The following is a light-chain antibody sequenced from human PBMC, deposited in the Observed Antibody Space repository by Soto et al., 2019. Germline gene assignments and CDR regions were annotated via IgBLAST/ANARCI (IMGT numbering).Light chain of an antibody. V-gene: IGKV3D-15*01. J-gene: IGKJ1*01. CDR3: QQYNTWPRT. CDR1: QSVSIN. CDR2: GAS. Sequence: EIVMTQSPATLSVSPGERATLSCSASQSVSINLAWYQQKPGQAPRLLIYGASTRATGIPARFSGSGSGTEFTLTISSLQSEDFAVYYCQQYNTWPRTFGQGTKVEIK.